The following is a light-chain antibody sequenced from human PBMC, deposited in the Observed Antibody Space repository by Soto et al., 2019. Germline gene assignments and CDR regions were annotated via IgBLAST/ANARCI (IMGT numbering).Light chain of an antibody. CDR3: QVWDSSSDHVI. CDR1: NIRTKS. Sequence: SYELTQSPSVSVAPGQTARITCGGNNIRTKSVHWYQQKPGQAPMLVLYDDTDQPSGIPERFSGSSSVNTATLTISRVDAGDEADYYCQVWDSSSDHVIFGGGTKVTVL. V-gene: IGLV3-21*02. CDR2: DDT. J-gene: IGLJ2*01.